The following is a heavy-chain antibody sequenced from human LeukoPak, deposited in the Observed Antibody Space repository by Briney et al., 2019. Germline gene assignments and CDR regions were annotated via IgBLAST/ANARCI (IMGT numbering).Heavy chain of an antibody. CDR2: IYYSGST. CDR3: AHNIVVVPAAIYYFDY. V-gene: IGHV4-39*01. Sequence: PSETLSLTCTVSGGSISSSSYYWGWIRQPPGKGLEWIGSIYYSGSTYYNPSLKSRVTISVDTSKNQFSLKLSSVTAADTAVYYCAHNIVVVPAAIYYFDYWGQGTLVTVSS. D-gene: IGHD2-2*02. CDR1: GGSISSSSYY. J-gene: IGHJ4*02.